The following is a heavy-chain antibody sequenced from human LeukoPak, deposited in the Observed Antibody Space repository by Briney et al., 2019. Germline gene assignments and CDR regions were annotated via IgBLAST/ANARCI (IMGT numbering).Heavy chain of an antibody. CDR2: ISGSGGSA. CDR1: GITLSNYG. CDR3: AKRGVVIRVILVGFHKEAYYFDS. V-gene: IGHV3-23*01. J-gene: IGHJ4*02. D-gene: IGHD3-22*01. Sequence: GGSLRLSCAVSGITLSNYGMSWVRQAPGKGPEWVAGISGSGGSAYYADAVKGRFTISRDNPKNTLYLQMISLRVEDTAVYFCAKRGVVIRVILVGFHKEAYYFDSWGQGALVTVSS.